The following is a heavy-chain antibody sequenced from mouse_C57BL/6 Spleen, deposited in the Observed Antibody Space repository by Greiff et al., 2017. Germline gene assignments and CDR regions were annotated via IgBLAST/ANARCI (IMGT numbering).Heavy chain of an antibody. Sequence: EVQVVESGGGLVKPGGSLKLSCAASGFTFSSYAMSWVRQTPEKRLEWVATISDGGSYTYYPDNVKGRFTISRDNAKNNLYLQMSHLKSEDTAMYYCAREGLGFAYWGQGTLVTVSA. D-gene: IGHD2-2*01. CDR2: ISDGGSYT. CDR3: AREGLGFAY. J-gene: IGHJ3*01. CDR1: GFTFSSYA. V-gene: IGHV5-4*01.